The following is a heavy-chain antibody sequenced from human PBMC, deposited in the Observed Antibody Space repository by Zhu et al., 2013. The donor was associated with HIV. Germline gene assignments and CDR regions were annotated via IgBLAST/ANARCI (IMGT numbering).Heavy chain of an antibody. D-gene: IGHD6-13*01. V-gene: IGHV1-69*06. Sequence: QVQLAQSGAELKKPGSSVRVSCKASGGTFSSYAISWVRQAPGQGLEWMGGIIPMFGTANYAQKFQGRGTMTMNTSISTVYMELSSLRSEDTAVYYCARGRSSSSLHNYGMDVWGQGTAITVTS. J-gene: IGHJ6*02. CDR2: IIPMFGTA. CDR1: GGTFSSYA. CDR3: ARGRSSSSLHNYGMDV.